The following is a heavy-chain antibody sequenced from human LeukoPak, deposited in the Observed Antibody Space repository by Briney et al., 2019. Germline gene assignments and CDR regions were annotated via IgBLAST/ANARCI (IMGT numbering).Heavy chain of an antibody. V-gene: IGHV3-48*01. CDR2: ITLSSSTT. CDR3: AKDGSRYSYGYYYFDY. Sequence: GGSLRLSCAASGFTFSSYSMNWVRQAPGKGLEWVSYITLSSSTTYYADSVKGRFTISRDNSKNTLYLQMNSLRAEDTAVYYCAKDGSRYSYGYYYFDYWGQGTLVTVSS. D-gene: IGHD5-18*01. J-gene: IGHJ4*02. CDR1: GFTFSSYS.